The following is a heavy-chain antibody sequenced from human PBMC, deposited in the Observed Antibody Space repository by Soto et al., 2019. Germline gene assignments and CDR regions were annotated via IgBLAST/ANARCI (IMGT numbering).Heavy chain of an antibody. J-gene: IGHJ4*02. CDR2: INSDGSST. CDR1: GFTFISYW. D-gene: IGHD2-15*01. CDR3: ARDLRCSGGSCYSPVDY. Sequence: PGGSLRLSCAASGFTFISYWMHWVRQAPGKGLVWVSRINSDGSSTSYADSVKGRFTISRDNAKNTLYLQMNSLRAEDTAVYYCARDLRCSGGSCYSPVDYWGQGTLVTVSS. V-gene: IGHV3-74*01.